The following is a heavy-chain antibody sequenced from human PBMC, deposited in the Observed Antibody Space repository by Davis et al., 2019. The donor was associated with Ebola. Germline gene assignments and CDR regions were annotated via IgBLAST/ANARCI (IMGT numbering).Heavy chain of an antibody. CDR1: GFTFSSYA. D-gene: IGHD2-15*01. V-gene: IGHV3-23*01. CDR3: AKDLRSGMGGYCSGGSCSSLRLYYYGMDV. CDR2: ISGSGGST. Sequence: GESLKISCAASGFTFSSYAMSWVRQAPGKGLEWVSAISGSGGSTYYADSVKGRFTISRDNSKNTLYLQMNSLRAEDTAVYYCAKDLRSGMGGYCSGGSCSSLRLYYYGMDVWGQGTTVTVSS. J-gene: IGHJ6*02.